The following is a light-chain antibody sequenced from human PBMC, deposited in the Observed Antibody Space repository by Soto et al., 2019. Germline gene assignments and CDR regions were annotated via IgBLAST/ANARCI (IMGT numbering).Light chain of an antibody. V-gene: IGKV1-39*01. Sequence: DIQLTQSPSSLSASIGDRVTITWRVSQGIRSYLNWYQQKPGKAPQLLIYVASRLESGVPSRFSGSGSGTDFTLTISSLQPEDFATYYCQQSYNAPITFGQGTRLEIK. J-gene: IGKJ5*01. CDR2: VAS. CDR1: QGIRSY. CDR3: QQSYNAPIT.